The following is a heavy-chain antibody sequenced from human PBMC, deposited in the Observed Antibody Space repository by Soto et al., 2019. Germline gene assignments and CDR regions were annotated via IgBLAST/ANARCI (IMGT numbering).Heavy chain of an antibody. CDR1: GYTFTSYY. J-gene: IGHJ5*02. CDR3: AKGGTIFGVVIKSHPHWFDP. Sequence: QVQLVQSGAEVKKPGASVKVSCKASGYTFTSYYMHWVRQAPGQGLEWMGIINPSGGSTSYAQKFQGRVTITKDTSKSTVYMELRSLRSENTAMYYCAKGGTIFGVVIKSHPHWFDPRGQGTLVTVSS. D-gene: IGHD3-3*01. V-gene: IGHV1-46*03. CDR2: INPSGGST.